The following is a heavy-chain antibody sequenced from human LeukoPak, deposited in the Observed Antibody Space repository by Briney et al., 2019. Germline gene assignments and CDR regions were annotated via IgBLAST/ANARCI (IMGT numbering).Heavy chain of an antibody. CDR3: ARENDAFDI. V-gene: IGHV4-61*01. CDR2: IYYSGST. J-gene: IGHJ3*02. Sequence: PSETLSLTCTVSGGSVNSGSYYWNWIRQPPGKGLEWIGYIYYSGSTNYNPSLKSRVTISVDTSKNQFSLKLGSVTAADTAVYYCARENDAFDIWGQGTMVTVSS. CDR1: GGSVNSGSYY.